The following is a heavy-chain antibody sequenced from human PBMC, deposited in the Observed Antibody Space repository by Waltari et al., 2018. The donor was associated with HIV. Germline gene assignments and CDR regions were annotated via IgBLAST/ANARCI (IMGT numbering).Heavy chain of an antibody. CDR2: RYHSGRT. D-gene: IGHD2-15*01. CDR1: GYSISSGYY. V-gene: IGHV4-38-2*01. CDR3: ARQIQCSGGSCHDAYFDY. J-gene: IGHJ4*02. Sequence: QVQLQESGPGLVKPSETLSLTCAVSGYSISSGYYWGWIRQPPGKGLEWLGSRYHSGRTYCNPSLTRRVTISVDTSKNQFSLKRSSVTAADTAVYYCARQIQCSGGSCHDAYFDYWGQGTLVTVSS.